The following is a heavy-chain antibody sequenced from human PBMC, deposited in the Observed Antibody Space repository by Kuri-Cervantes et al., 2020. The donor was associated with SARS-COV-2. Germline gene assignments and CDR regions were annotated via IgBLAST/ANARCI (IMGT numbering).Heavy chain of an antibody. CDR1: GFTFSSYA. CDR3: AKDLGRPNWFDP. J-gene: IGHJ5*02. CDR2: ISGSGGST. Sequence: GGSLRLSCAASGFTFSSYAMSWVRQAPGKGLEWVSAISGSGGSTYYADSVKGRFTISRDNSKNTLYLQVNSLRAEDTAVYYCAKDLGRPNWFDPWGQGTLVTVSS. V-gene: IGHV3-23*01.